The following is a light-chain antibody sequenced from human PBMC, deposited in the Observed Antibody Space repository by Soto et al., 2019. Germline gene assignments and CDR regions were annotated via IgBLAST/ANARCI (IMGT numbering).Light chain of an antibody. CDR2: GVS. V-gene: IGKV3-20*01. CDR1: QSVSSSY. CDR3: QHFGSSPGYT. J-gene: IGKJ2*01. Sequence: EIVLTQSPGTLSLSPGERATLSRRASQSVSSSYLAWYQQKPGQAPRLLIWGVSTRATGVPDRFSGSGSGADFTLTINRLEPEDFAVYYCQHFGSSPGYTFGPGTKLEIK.